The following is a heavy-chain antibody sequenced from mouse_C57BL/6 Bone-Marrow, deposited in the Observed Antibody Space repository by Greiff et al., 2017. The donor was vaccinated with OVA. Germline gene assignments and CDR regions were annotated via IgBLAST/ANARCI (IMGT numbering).Heavy chain of an antibody. J-gene: IGHJ4*01. CDR1: GYTFTDYY. CDR3: ARNESFYAMDY. V-gene: IGHV1-26*01. CDR2: INPNNGGT. Sequence: VQLQQSGPELVKPGASVKISCKASGYTFTDYYMNWVKQSHGKSLEWIGDINPNNGGTSYNQKFKGKATLTVDKSSSTAYMELRSLTSEDSAVYYCARNESFYAMDYWGQGTSATVSS.